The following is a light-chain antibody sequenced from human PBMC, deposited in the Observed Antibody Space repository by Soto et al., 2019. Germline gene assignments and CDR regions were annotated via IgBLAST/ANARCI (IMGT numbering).Light chain of an antibody. CDR1: QSISSW. J-gene: IGKJ1*01. V-gene: IGKV1-5*01. CDR3: QQYNSYSLWT. Sequence: DIQMTQSPSTLSESVGDRVTITCRASQSISSWLAWYQQKPGKAPKLLIYDASSLESGVPSRFSGSGSGTEFTLTISSLQPDDFATYYCQQYNSYSLWTFGQGTRWIS. CDR2: DAS.